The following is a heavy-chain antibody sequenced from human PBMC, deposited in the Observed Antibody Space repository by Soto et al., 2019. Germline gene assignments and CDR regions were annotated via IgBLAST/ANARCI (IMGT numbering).Heavy chain of an antibody. CDR1: GGTISSYY. Sequence: LSLTCSVSGGTISSYYWSWIRQPPGRGLEWIGYIYSRGTTSYNPSLKSRATILVDTSKNQFSLRLTSVTATDTAVYYCATGRISRGLDVWGQGTTVTVSS. V-gene: IGHV4-59*12. J-gene: IGHJ6*02. CDR2: IYSRGTT. CDR3: ATGRISRGLDV.